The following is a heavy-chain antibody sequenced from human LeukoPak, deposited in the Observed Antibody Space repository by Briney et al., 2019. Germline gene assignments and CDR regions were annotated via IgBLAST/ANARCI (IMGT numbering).Heavy chain of an antibody. D-gene: IGHD3-3*01. J-gene: IGHJ4*02. CDR2: ISAYNGNT. CDR3: ARVAIFGVVISFFDY. Sequence: ASVKVSCKASGYTFTSYGISWVRQAPGQGLEWMGWISAYNGNTNYAQKVQGRVTMTTDTSTSTASMELRSLRSDDTAVYYCARVAIFGVVISFFDYWGQGTLVTVSS. CDR1: GYTFTSYG. V-gene: IGHV1-18*01.